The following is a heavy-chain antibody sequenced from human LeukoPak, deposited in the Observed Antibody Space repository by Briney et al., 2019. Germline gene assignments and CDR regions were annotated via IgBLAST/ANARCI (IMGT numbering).Heavy chain of an antibody. CDR3: ASRQAPDIVVVPAAMHSSSNWFDP. CDR2: IYHSGST. D-gene: IGHD2-2*01. J-gene: IGHJ5*02. Sequence: SETLSLTCAVSGGSISSGGYSWSWIRQPPGKGLEWIGYIYHSGSTYYNPSLKSRVTISVDTSKNQFSLKLSSVTAADTAVYYCASRQAPDIVVVPAAMHSSSNWFDPWGQGTLVTVSS. V-gene: IGHV4-30-2*01. CDR1: GGSISSGGYS.